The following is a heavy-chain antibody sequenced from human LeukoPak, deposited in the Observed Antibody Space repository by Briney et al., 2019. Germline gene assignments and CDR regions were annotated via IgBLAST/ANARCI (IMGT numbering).Heavy chain of an antibody. CDR2: IYYSGST. CDR1: GGSISSYY. J-gene: IGHJ6*03. D-gene: IGHD3-22*01. Sequence: PSETLSLTCTVSGGSISSYYWSWIRQPPGKGLEWIGYIYYSGSTNYNPSLKSRVTISVDTSKNQFSLKLSSVTAADTAVYYCARDGYYVSSGYRTYYYYMDVWGKGTTVTVSS. CDR3: ARDGYYVSSGYRTYYYYMDV. V-gene: IGHV4-59*01.